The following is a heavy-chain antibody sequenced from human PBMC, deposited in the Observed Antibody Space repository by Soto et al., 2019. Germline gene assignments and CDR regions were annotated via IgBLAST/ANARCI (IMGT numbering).Heavy chain of an antibody. Sequence: GASVKVSCKASGYTFTSYGIHWVRQAPGQRLEWMGWINAANGDTKYSPKFQGRVTITRDTSASTAYMELSSLRSEDTAVYYCWGSNDPREQMDVWGQGTTVTVSS. CDR3: WGSNDPREQMDV. CDR2: INAANGDT. CDR1: GYTFTSYG. D-gene: IGHD1-1*01. J-gene: IGHJ6*02. V-gene: IGHV1-3*01.